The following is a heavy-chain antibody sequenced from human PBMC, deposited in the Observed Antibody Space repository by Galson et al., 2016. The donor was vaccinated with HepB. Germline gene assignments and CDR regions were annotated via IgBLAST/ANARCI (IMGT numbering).Heavy chain of an antibody. CDR3: ARWASVGSGDAFDI. J-gene: IGHJ3*02. CDR2: INPSGGDI. V-gene: IGHV1-46*01. Sequence: QSGAEVKAPGQFLRISCKASGYILTSYYIHWVRQAPGQGLEWMGIINPSGGDINYAQKFQGRVTMTRDTSTSTVYMELSSLRSEDTAVYYCARWASVGSGDAFDIWGQGTMVTVSS. D-gene: IGHD6-19*01. CDR1: GYILTSYY.